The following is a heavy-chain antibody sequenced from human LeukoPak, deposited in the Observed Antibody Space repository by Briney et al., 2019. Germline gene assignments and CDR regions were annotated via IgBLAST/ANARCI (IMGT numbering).Heavy chain of an antibody. CDR3: ARDRRLLWFGELLFAGGNDY. Sequence: ASVKVSCKASGYTFTSYAMNWVRQAPGQGLEWMGWINTNTGNPTYAQGFTGRFVFSLDTSVSTAYLQISSLKAEDTAVYYCARDRRLLWFGELLFAGGNDYWGQGTLVTVSS. D-gene: IGHD3-10*01. CDR2: INTNTGNP. CDR1: GYTFTSYA. J-gene: IGHJ4*02. V-gene: IGHV7-4-1*02.